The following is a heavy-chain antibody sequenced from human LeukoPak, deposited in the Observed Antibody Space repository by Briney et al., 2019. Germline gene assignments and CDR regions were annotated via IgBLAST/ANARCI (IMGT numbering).Heavy chain of an antibody. CDR2: IYYSGST. CDR1: GGSISSYH. D-gene: IGHD2-2*02. J-gene: IGHJ5*02. Sequence: SETLSLTCTVSGGSISSYHWSWIRQPPGKGLEWIGYIYYSGSTNYNPSLKSRVTISVDTSKNQFSLKLSSVTAADTAVYYCARVPGYCSSTSCYKVGWFDPWGQGTLVTVSS. V-gene: IGHV4-59*01. CDR3: ARVPGYCSSTSCYKVGWFDP.